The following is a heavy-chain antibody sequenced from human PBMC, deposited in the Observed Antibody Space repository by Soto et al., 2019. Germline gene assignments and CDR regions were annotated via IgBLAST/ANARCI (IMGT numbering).Heavy chain of an antibody. Sequence: QVQLQESGPGLVKPSGTLSLTCAVSSGSISSGNWWSWVRQPPGEGLEWIGETYHSGSTYYNPSLKSRVTISVDQSKNQTSLKLRSVTAADTAVYYCARPPGFLVAFDPWGQGTLVTVSS. V-gene: IGHV4-4*02. D-gene: IGHD3-3*01. CDR3: ARPPGFLVAFDP. J-gene: IGHJ5*02. CDR2: TYHSGST. CDR1: SGSISSGNW.